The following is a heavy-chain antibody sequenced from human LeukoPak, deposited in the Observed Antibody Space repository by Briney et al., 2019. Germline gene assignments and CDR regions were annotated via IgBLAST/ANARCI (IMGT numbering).Heavy chain of an antibody. CDR3: ARGRASYYFDC. Sequence: GGSLRLSCAASGFTFSSYWMHWVRQAPGKGLEYVSAISSNGGSTFYADSVKGRFTISRDNSKNTLYLQMGSLRAEDMAVYYCARGRASYYFDCWGQGTLVTVSS. D-gene: IGHD5-24*01. V-gene: IGHV3-64*02. J-gene: IGHJ4*02. CDR1: GFTFSSYW. CDR2: ISSNGGST.